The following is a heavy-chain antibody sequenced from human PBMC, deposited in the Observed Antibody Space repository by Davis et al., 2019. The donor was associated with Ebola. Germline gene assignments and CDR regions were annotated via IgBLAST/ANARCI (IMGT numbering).Heavy chain of an antibody. J-gene: IGHJ6*02. CDR3: ARGVTMVRGVIDYYCGMDV. Sequence: MPSETLSLTCTVSGGSISSYYWSWIRQPPGKGLEWIGYIYYSGSTNYNPSLKSRVTISVDTSKNQFSLKLSSVTAADTAVYYCARGVTMVRGVIDYYCGMDVWGQGTTVTVSS. CDR2: IYYSGST. V-gene: IGHV4-59*01. D-gene: IGHD3-10*01. CDR1: GGSISSYY.